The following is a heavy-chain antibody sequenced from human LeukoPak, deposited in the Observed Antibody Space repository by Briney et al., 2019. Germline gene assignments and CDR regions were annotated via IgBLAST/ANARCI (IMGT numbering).Heavy chain of an antibody. Sequence: ASVTVSCKSSGYTFSDYIINWVRQAPGQGLEWVGWVNTYTGDPIYSRGFKGRFVLSVDKSVNTASLEIASLQTEDTAVYYCARSSRGVIGLLDYWGQGTLVTVSS. V-gene: IGHV7-4-1*01. CDR1: GYTFSDYI. J-gene: IGHJ4*02. D-gene: IGHD3-10*01. CDR3: ARSSRGVIGLLDY. CDR2: VNTYTGDP.